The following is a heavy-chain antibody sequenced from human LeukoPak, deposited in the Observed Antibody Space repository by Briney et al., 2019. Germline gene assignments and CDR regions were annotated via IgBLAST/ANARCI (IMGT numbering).Heavy chain of an antibody. CDR1: GFTFSDSY. CDR2: ISGSGHDI. D-gene: IGHD5-12*01. V-gene: IGHV3-11*04. CDR3: AREGLVANYYFDY. J-gene: IGHJ4*02. Sequence: GGSLRLSCAASGFTFSDSYMTWVRQAPGKGVEWVAYISGSGHDINYSDSVKGRFTISRDNAKNSLYLQMSSLRVEDTAVYYCAREGLVANYYFDYWGQGTLVTVSS.